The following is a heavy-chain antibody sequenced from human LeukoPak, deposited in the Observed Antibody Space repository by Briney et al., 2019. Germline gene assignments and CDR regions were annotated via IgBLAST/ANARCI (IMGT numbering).Heavy chain of an antibody. CDR3: ARASRGYCSGGSCYPNWFDP. V-gene: IGHV4-34*01. CDR2: IYYSGST. Sequence: SETLSLTCAVYGGSFSGYYWSWIRQPPGKGLEWIGSIYYSGSTYYNPSLKSRVTISVDTSKNQFSLKLSSVTAADTAVYYCARASRGYCSGGSCYPNWFDPWGQGTLVTGSS. J-gene: IGHJ5*02. CDR1: GGSFSGYY. D-gene: IGHD2-15*01.